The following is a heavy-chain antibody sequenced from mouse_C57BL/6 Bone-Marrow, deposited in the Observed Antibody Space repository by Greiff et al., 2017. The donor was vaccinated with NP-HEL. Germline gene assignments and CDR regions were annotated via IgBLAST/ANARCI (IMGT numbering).Heavy chain of an antibody. J-gene: IGHJ2*01. CDR1: GYTFTDYY. CDR2: INPNNGGT. V-gene: IGHV1-26*01. Sequence: EVQLQQSGPELVKPGASVKISCKASGYTFTDYYMNWVKQSHGKSLEWIGDINPNNGGTSYNQKFKGKATLTVDKSSSTAYMELRSLTSEDSAVYYCAKYDSYYFDYWGQGTTLTVSS. D-gene: IGHD2-4*01. CDR3: AKYDSYYFDY.